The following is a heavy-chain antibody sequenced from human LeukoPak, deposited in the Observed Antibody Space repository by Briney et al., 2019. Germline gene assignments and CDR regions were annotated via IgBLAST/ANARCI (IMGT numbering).Heavy chain of an antibody. CDR1: GFTFSNYA. CDR2: ISGGSGTI. D-gene: IGHD3-22*01. Sequence: GGSLRLSCVASGFTFSNYAMTWVRQAPGEGLEWVSAISGGSGTIYYADSVKGRFTISRDNSKNTLYLQMNTLRAEDTAVYYCAKVDGYSNGRSPSHYWGQGTLVTVSS. CDR3: AKVDGYSNGRSPSHY. V-gene: IGHV3-23*01. J-gene: IGHJ4*02.